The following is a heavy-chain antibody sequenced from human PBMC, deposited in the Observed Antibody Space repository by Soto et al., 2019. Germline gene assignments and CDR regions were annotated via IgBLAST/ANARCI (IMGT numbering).Heavy chain of an antibody. CDR1: GFIFRDYG. CDR2: MWHDGSKK. V-gene: IGHV3-33*01. Sequence: GGSLRLSCTASGFIFRDYGMQWVRQAPGKGLEWLAFMWHDGSKKYYADSLKGRFTISRDNSKNTMYLQMSSPTVEDTAVYYCASQAFDYWGQGTLVTVSS. CDR3: ASQAFDY. J-gene: IGHJ4*02.